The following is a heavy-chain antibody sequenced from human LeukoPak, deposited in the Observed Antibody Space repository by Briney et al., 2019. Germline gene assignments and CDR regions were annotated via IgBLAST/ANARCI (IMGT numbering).Heavy chain of an antibody. D-gene: IGHD3-22*01. CDR3: AADSSRDYFDY. Sequence: GGSLRLSCAASGFTFSSYAMHWVRQAPGKGLEWVAVISYDGSNKYYADSVKGRLTISRDNSKNTLYLQMNSLRSEDTAVYYRAADSSRDYFDYWGQGTLVTVSS. CDR2: ISYDGSNK. J-gene: IGHJ4*02. CDR1: GFTFSSYA. V-gene: IGHV3-30*04.